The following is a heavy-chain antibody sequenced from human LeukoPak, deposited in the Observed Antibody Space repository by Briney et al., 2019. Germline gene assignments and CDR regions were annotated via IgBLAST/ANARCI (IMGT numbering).Heavy chain of an antibody. J-gene: IGHJ4*02. D-gene: IGHD4/OR15-4a*01. CDR3: ARMGAIAGASANVDF. CDR2: IYYSGST. V-gene: IGHV4-59*01. Sequence: PSETLSLTCTVSGGSISSYYWSWIRQPPGEGLEWIGYIYYSGSTNYNPSLKSRVTISVDTSKNQFSLRLNSVTTADTAVYYCARMGAIAGASANVDFWGQGTLVTVSS. CDR1: GGSISSYY.